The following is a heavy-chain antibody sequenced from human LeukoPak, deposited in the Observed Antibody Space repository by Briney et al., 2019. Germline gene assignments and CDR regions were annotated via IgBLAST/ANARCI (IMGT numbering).Heavy chain of an antibody. CDR3: ATERNGYNYY. CDR2: FDPEDGET. J-gene: IGHJ4*02. CDR1: GYTLSQLS. Sequence: GASVKVSCKVSGYTLSQLSMHWVRQAPGKGLEWMGGFDPEDGETIYAQKFQGRVTMTEDTSTDTAYMEMRSLRSEDTAVYYCATERNGYNYYWGQGTLVTVSS. V-gene: IGHV1-24*01. D-gene: IGHD3-22*01.